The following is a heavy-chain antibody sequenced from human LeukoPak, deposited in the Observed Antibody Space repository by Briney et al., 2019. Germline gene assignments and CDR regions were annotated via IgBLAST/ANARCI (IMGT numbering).Heavy chain of an antibody. Sequence: ASVKVSCKASGYTFTSYYMHWVRQAPGQGLEWMGIINPSGGSTSYAQKFQGRDTMTRDMSTSTVYMELSSLRSEVTAVYYCEVGGTRGFDYWGQGTLVTVSS. CDR3: EVGGTRGFDY. V-gene: IGHV1-46*01. CDR1: GYTFTSYY. D-gene: IGHD3-10*01. J-gene: IGHJ4*02. CDR2: INPSGGST.